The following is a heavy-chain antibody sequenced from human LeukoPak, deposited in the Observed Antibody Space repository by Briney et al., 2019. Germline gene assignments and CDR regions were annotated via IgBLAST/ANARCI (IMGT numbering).Heavy chain of an antibody. J-gene: IGHJ4*02. CDR2: ISWNSGSI. D-gene: IGHD3-9*01. Sequence: GRSLRLSCAASGFTFDDYAMHWVRQAPGKGLEWVSGISWNSGSIDYADSVKGRFTISRDNAKNSLYLQMNSLRAEDTALYYCAKMIGYYDILTGYFDYWGQGTLVTVSS. CDR3: AKMIGYYDILTGYFDY. V-gene: IGHV3-9*01. CDR1: GFTFDDYA.